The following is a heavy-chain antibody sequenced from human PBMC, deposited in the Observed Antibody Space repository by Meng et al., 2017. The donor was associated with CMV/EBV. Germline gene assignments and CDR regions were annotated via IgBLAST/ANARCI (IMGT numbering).Heavy chain of an antibody. Sequence: QWQPQEPGPGPVKPSQPLSLTCPVSGGSISSGDYYWSWIRQPPGKGLEWIGYIYYSGSTYYNPSLKSRVTISVDTSKNQFSLKLSSVTAADTAVYYCARAVPDYYDSSGPPDYWGQGTLVTVSS. CDR1: GGSISSGDYY. CDR3: ARAVPDYYDSSGPPDY. V-gene: IGHV4-30-4*08. J-gene: IGHJ4*02. D-gene: IGHD3-22*01. CDR2: IYYSGST.